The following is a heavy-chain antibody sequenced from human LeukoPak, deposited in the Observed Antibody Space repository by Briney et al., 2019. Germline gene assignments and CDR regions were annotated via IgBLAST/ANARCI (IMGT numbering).Heavy chain of an antibody. CDR1: GYSISSGYY. CDR2: IYHSGST. J-gene: IGHJ6*03. CDR3: ARDGDNYERPAYYYYYYMDV. V-gene: IGHV4-38-2*02. Sequence: NSSETLSLTCTVSGYSISSGYYWGWIRQPPGKGLEWIGSIYHSGSTYYNPSLKSRVTISVDTSKNQFSLKLSSVTAADTAVYYCARDGDNYERPAYYYYYYMDVWGKGTTVTVSS. D-gene: IGHD5-24*01.